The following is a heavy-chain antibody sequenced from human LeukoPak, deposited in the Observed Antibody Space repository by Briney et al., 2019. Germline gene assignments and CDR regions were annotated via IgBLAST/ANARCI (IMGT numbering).Heavy chain of an antibody. CDR3: VRGGSTHFQH. J-gene: IGHJ1*01. CDR2: IDSDGRST. D-gene: IGHD3-16*01. CDR1: GFTFSSYW. Sequence: WGSLRLSCAASGFTFSSYWMHWVRQAPGKGLVWVSRIDSDGRSTSYADSVKGRFTISRDNAENTLYLQMNSLRAEDTAVYYCVRGGSTHFQHWGQGTLVTVSS. V-gene: IGHV3-74*01.